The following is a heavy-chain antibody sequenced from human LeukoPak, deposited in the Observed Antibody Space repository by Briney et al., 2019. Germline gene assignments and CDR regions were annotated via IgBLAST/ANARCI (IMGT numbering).Heavy chain of an antibody. CDR1: GGTFSSYA. CDR3: ARAGHYYDSSGTDAFGI. J-gene: IGHJ3*02. CDR2: IIPIFGIA. V-gene: IGHV1-69*04. D-gene: IGHD3-22*01. Sequence: GSSVKVSCKASGGTFSSYAISWVRQAPGQGLEWMGRIIPIFGIANYAQKFQGRVTITADKSTSTAYMELSSLRSEDTAVYYCARAGHYYDSSGTDAFGIWGQGTMVTVSS.